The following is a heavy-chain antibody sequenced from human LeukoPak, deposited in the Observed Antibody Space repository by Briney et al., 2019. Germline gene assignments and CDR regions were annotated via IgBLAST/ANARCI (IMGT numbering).Heavy chain of an antibody. CDR2: IYPGDSDT. V-gene: IGHV5-51*01. J-gene: IGHJ4*02. CDR3: ATAVQRFGELLLRDY. Sequence: GESLKISCKGSGYSFTSYWIGWVRRMPGKGLEWMGIIYPGDSDTRYSPSFQGQVTISADKSISTAYLQWSSLKASDTAMYYCATAVQRFGELLLRDYWGQGTLVTVSS. CDR1: GYSFTSYW. D-gene: IGHD3-10*01.